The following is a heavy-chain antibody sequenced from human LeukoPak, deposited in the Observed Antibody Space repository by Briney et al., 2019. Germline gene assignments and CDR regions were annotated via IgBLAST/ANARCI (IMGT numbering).Heavy chain of an antibody. Sequence: GEPLKISCKGSGYSFTSYWIGWVRQMPGKGLEWMGIIYPGDSDTRYSPSFQGQVTISADKSISTAYLQWSSLKASDTAMYYCARRFGSGDYVGNYFDYWGQGTLVTVSS. D-gene: IGHD4-17*01. V-gene: IGHV5-51*01. J-gene: IGHJ4*02. CDR2: IYPGDSDT. CDR1: GYSFTSYW. CDR3: ARRFGSGDYVGNYFDY.